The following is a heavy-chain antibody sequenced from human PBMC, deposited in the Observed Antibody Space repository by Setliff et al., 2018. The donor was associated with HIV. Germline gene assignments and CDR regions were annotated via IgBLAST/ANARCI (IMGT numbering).Heavy chain of an antibody. CDR3: ARGSPMVRGVITPFDY. V-gene: IGHV4-34*01. CDR1: GGSFSDYY. CDR2: INHSGST. J-gene: IGHJ4*02. D-gene: IGHD3-10*01. Sequence: PSETLSLTCAVYGGSFSDYYWSWIRQPPGKGLEWIGEINHSGSTNYNPSLKSRVTISVDTSKNQFSLKLSSVTAADTAVYYCARGSPMVRGVITPFDYWGQGTLVTVSS.